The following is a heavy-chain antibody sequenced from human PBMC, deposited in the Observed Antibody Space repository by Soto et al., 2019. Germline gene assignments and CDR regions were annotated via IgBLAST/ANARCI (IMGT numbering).Heavy chain of an antibody. CDR3: AKHQGTWAAWFDP. Sequence: QVQLLESGGGVVQPGRSLRLSCAASRFTFSSYGMHWVRQAPGKGLDWVAVISSDGTEEYYADSVRGRFTISRDTSKNTLYLQMNSPKPEDTAVYYCAKHQGTWAAWFDPWGQGTLVTVSS. CDR1: RFTFSSYG. V-gene: IGHV3-30*18. CDR2: ISSDGTEE. D-gene: IGHD3-10*01. J-gene: IGHJ5*02.